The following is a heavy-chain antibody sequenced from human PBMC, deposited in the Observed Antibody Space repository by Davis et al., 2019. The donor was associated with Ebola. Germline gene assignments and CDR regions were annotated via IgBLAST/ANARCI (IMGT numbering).Heavy chain of an antibody. V-gene: IGHV3-33*08. CDR3: ARVGYSYGADY. Sequence: GGSLRLSCEASGFTFSRYGMHWVRQAPGKGPEWLTYIFFDGSETFYADSVKGRFTISRDNSKNTLYLQMNSLRAEDTAVYYCARVGYSYGADYWGQGTLVTVSS. D-gene: IGHD5-18*01. J-gene: IGHJ4*02. CDR1: GFTFSRYG. CDR2: IFFDGSET.